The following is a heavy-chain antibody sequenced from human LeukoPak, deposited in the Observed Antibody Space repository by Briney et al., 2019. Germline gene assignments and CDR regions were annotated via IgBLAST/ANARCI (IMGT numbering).Heavy chain of an antibody. D-gene: IGHD6-19*01. CDR2: INPRGGST. CDR1: GYTFTSYY. J-gene: IGHJ4*02. V-gene: IGHV1-46*01. CDR3: ARGESVAVADY. Sequence: ASVKVSCQASGYTFTSYYIHWVRQAPGQGLEWMGIINPRGGSTGYAQKFQGRVTMTRDTSTSTVYMELSSLRSEDTAVYYCARGESVAVADYWGQGTLVTVSS.